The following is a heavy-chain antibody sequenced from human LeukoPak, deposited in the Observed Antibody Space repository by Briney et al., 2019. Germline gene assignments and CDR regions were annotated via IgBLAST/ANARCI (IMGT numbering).Heavy chain of an antibody. D-gene: IGHD6-13*01. Sequence: ASVKVSCKASGYSFTSYDINWVRQAPGQGLEWMGWMKPNSGNTGYAQKFQGRVTMTRDTSITTAYMELSSLRSEDTAVYYCATEYHGIAAAGTEEGNWFDPWGQGTLVTVSS. J-gene: IGHJ5*02. CDR1: GYSFTSYD. V-gene: IGHV1-8*01. CDR3: ATEYHGIAAAGTEEGNWFDP. CDR2: MKPNSGNT.